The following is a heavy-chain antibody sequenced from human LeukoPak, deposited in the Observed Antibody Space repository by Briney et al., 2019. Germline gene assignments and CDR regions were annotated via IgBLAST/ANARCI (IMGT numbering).Heavy chain of an antibody. J-gene: IGHJ4*02. D-gene: IGHD6-19*01. V-gene: IGHV1-69*13. CDR1: GGTFSSYA. CDR2: IIPIFGTA. CDR3: ARGRMAGTYVFDS. Sequence: SVKVSCKASGGTFSSYAINWVRQAPGQGLEWMGGIIPIFGTANYAQKFQGRVTITADESTSTAYMELSSLRSEDTAVYYCARGRMAGTYVFDSWGQGTLVTVSS.